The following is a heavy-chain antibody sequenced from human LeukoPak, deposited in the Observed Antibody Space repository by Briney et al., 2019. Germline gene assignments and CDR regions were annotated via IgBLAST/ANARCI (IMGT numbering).Heavy chain of an antibody. V-gene: IGHV3-23*01. CDR1: GFTFSSYA. D-gene: IGHD1-1*01. CDR2: ISGSGGST. CDR3: AKSRRVHDAFDI. Sequence: GGSLRLSCAASGFTFSSYAMSWVRQAPGKGLEWVSAISGSGGSTYYADSVKGRFTISRDNSKNTLYLQMNNLRAEDTAIYYCAKSRRVHDAFDIWGQGTLVTVSS. J-gene: IGHJ3*02.